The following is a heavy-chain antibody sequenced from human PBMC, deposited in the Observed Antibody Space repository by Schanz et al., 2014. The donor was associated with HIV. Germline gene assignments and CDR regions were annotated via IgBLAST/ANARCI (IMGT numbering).Heavy chain of an antibody. D-gene: IGHD6-6*01. J-gene: IGHJ6*02. CDR1: GFTFSSYG. V-gene: IGHV3-21*01. Sequence: VQLVESGGGVVQPGRSLRLSCAASGFTFSSYGMHWVRQAPGKGLEWVASITSSGSYRYYADSVKGQFTISRDNAKKSLYLQMNSLRTEDTAVYYCANTEFPYSSSSDYYYGMDVWGQGTTVTVSS. CDR2: ITSSGSYR. CDR3: ANTEFPYSSSSDYYYGMDV.